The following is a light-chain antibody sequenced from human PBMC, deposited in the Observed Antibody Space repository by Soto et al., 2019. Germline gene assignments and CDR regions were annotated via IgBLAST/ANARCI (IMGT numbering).Light chain of an antibody. J-gene: IGKJ5*01. V-gene: IGKV3-15*01. CDR3: QQRHMWLIT. CDR1: QSVSSN. CDR2: GAS. Sequence: EIVMTQSPATLSVSPGERATLSCRASQSVSSNLAWYQQKPGQAPRLLIYGASTRATGIPARFSGSGSGTEFTLTISSLEPEDSAVYYCQQRHMWLITFGQGTRLEIK.